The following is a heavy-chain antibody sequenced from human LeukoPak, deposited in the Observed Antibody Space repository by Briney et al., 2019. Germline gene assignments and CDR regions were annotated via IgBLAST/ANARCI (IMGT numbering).Heavy chain of an antibody. CDR2: IYYSGST. Sequence: SETLSLTCTVSGGSISSYYWSWIRRPPGKGLEWIGYIYYSGSTNYNPSLKSRVTISVDTSKNQFSLKLSSVTAADTAVYYCARRSGSYWAAKFDYWGQGTLVTVSS. CDR3: ARRSGSYWAAKFDY. CDR1: GGSISSYY. V-gene: IGHV4-59*01. J-gene: IGHJ4*02. D-gene: IGHD1-26*01.